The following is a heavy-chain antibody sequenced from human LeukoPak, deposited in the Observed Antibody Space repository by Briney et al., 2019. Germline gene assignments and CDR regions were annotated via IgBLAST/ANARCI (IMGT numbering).Heavy chain of an antibody. J-gene: IGHJ5*02. CDR2: IYYSGST. Sequence: SETLSLTCTVSGGSISSYYWSWIRQPPGKGLEWIGYIYYSGSTNYNPSLKSRVTISVDTSKNQFSLKLSSVTAADTAVYYCAREDRPYSSGGYVRGGWFDPWGQGTLVTVSS. V-gene: IGHV4-59*01. CDR3: AREDRPYSSGGYVRGGWFDP. CDR1: GGSISSYY. D-gene: IGHD6-19*01.